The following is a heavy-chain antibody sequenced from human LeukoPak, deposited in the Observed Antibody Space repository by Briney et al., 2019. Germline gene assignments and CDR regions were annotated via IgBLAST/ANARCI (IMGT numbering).Heavy chain of an antibody. CDR1: GYTFTGYY. D-gene: IGHD2-15*01. CDR3: AREAIDRVAEDSYYYYGMDV. Sequence: GASVKVSCKASGYTFTGYYMHWVRQAPGQGLEWMGWINPNSGGTNYAQKFQGWVTMTRDTSISTAYMELSRLRSDDTAVYYCAREAIDRVAEDSYYYYGMDVWGQGTTVTVSS. CDR2: INPNSGGT. J-gene: IGHJ6*02. V-gene: IGHV1-2*04.